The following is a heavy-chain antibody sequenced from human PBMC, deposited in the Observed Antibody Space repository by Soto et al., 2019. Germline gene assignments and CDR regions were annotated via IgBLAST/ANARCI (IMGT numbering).Heavy chain of an antibody. Sequence: QVQLQESGPRLVKPSETLSLSGTVSGGSMIAYYWNWMRQPPGKGLQWIGYTYYSGSTTYNPSLKSRVTISVDSSKNQFSLKLDSVTPADTAVYYCARVRGTAGKRYFDYWGPGTLVTVSS. CDR2: TYYSGST. CDR1: GGSMIAYY. J-gene: IGHJ4*01. D-gene: IGHD6-13*01. V-gene: IGHV4-59*01. CDR3: ARVRGTAGKRYFDY.